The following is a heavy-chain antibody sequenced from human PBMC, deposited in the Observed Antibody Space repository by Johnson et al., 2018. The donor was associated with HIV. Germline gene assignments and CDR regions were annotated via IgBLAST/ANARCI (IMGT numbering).Heavy chain of an antibody. V-gene: IGHV3-13*01. CDR3: ARVMYGGSSKSAAFDI. J-gene: IGHJ3*02. Sequence: EQLVESGGGLVQPGGSLRLSCAASGFTFSSYDMHWVRQATGKGLEWVSAIGTAGDTYYPGSVKGRFTISREHAKNSLYLQMNSLRAGDTAVYYCARVMYGGSSKSAAFDIWGQGTMVTVSS. CDR1: GFTFSSYD. D-gene: IGHD1-26*01. CDR2: IGTAGDT.